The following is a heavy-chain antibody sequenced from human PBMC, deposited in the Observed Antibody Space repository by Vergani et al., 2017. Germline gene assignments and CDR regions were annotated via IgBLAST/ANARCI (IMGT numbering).Heavy chain of an antibody. CDR2: IYYSGST. J-gene: IGHJ4*02. D-gene: IGHD5-18*01. V-gene: IGHV4-59*12. CDR3: ARVADVDTAMVGFDY. CDR1: GGSISSYY. Sequence: QVQLQESGPGLVKPSETLSLTCTVSGGSISSYYWSWIRQPPGKGLEWIGYIYYSGSTNYNPSLKSRVTISVDTSKNQFSLKLSSVTAADTAVYYCARVADVDTAMVGFDYWGQGTLVTVSS.